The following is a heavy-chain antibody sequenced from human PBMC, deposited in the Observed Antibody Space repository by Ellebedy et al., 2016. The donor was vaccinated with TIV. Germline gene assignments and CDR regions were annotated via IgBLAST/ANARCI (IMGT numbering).Heavy chain of an antibody. CDR2: IYHGGDT. D-gene: IGHD3-10*01. CDR1: GASFTSSNW. V-gene: IGHV4-4*02. Sequence: MPGGSLRLSCAVSGASFTSSNWWSWVRQPPGTGLEWIGEIYHGGDTTYNPSLRGRVTISLDKSKNQFSLSLSSVTAADTAVYDCARPFESSGGAFDIWGQGTMVTVSS. J-gene: IGHJ3*02. CDR3: ARPFESSGGAFDI.